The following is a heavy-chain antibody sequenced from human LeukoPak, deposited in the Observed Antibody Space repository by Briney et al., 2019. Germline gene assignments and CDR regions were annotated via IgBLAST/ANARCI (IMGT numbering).Heavy chain of an antibody. CDR1: GDSISSTYY. CDR2: IYTSGAT. CDR3: ARTRHYDNCFDP. V-gene: IGHV4-4*07. D-gene: IGHD3-3*01. J-gene: IGHJ5*02. Sequence: SETLSLTCTVSGDSISSTYYWSWIRQPAGKGLEWIGRIYTSGATYYNPSLKSRVTISVDTSENQFSLKLKSVTAADTAVYYCARTRHYDNCFDPWGRGTLVTVSS.